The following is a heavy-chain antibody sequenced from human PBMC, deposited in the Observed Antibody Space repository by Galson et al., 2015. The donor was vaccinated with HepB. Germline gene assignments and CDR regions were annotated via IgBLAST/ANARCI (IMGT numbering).Heavy chain of an antibody. V-gene: IGHV1-18*01. CDR3: ARGGMATLNNWFDP. CDR1: GYTFSRFS. J-gene: IGHJ5*02. D-gene: IGHD5-24*01. Sequence: SVKVSCKASGYTFSRFSINWVRQAPGQGLEWMAWISGYNGKTIYAQKFQGRVTMTTDTSTRTAYMELRSLTSDDTAVYYCARGGMATLNNWFDPWGQGTLVTVSS. CDR2: ISGYNGKT.